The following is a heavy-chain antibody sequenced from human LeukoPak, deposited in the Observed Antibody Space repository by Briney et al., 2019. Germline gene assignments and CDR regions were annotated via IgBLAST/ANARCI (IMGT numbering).Heavy chain of an antibody. CDR2: INPNSGGT. CDR1: GYTFTGYY. CDR3: AREGYDFRSGHDAFDI. Sequence: ASVKVSCKASGYTFTGYYMHWVRQAPGQGLEWMGRINPNSGGTNYAQKFQGRVTMTRDTSISTAYMELSRLRSDDTAVYYCAREGYDFRSGHDAFDIWGQGTMVTVSS. D-gene: IGHD3-3*01. J-gene: IGHJ3*02. V-gene: IGHV1-2*06.